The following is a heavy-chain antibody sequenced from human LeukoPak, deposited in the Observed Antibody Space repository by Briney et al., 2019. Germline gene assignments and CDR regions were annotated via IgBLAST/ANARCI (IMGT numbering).Heavy chain of an antibody. J-gene: IGHJ5*02. V-gene: IGHV1-8*01. CDR3: ARRVLRYRNWFDP. D-gene: IGHD3-9*01. CDR1: GYTFTSYD. Sequence: ASVKVSCKASGYTFTSYDINWVRQATGQGLEWMGWMNPNSGNTGYAQKFQGRVTTTRNTSISTAYMELSSLRSEDTAVYYCARRVLRYRNWFDPWGQGTLVTVSS. CDR2: MNPNSGNT.